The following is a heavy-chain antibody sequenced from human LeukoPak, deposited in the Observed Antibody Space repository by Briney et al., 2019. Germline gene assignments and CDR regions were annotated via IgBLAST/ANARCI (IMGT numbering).Heavy chain of an antibody. J-gene: IGHJ6*02. V-gene: IGHV3-48*02. CDR1: GSTFRSYS. CDR3: ARDRGPGIKPAGTVGMDV. D-gene: IGHD6-13*01. CDR2: ISRSTNSI. Sequence: PGGSLRLSCEASGSTFRSYSMNWVRQAPGKGLEWISYISRSTNSISYADSVKGRFTISRDNAKNSLVLQVNNLRDEDTAVYYCARDRGPGIKPAGTVGMDVWGQGTTVTVSS.